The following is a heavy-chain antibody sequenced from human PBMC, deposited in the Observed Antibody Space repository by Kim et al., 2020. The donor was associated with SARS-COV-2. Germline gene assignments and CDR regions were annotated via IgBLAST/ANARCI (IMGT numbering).Heavy chain of an antibody. CDR2: ISAYNGNT. Sequence: ASVKVSCKASGNTFTSYGISWVRQAPGQGLEWMGWISAYNGNTNYAQKLQGRVTMTTDTSTSTAYMELRSLRSDDTAVYYCARERKREAVAGTNWFDPWGQGTLVTVSS. J-gene: IGHJ5*02. V-gene: IGHV1-18*01. D-gene: IGHD6-19*01. CDR1: GNTFTSYG. CDR3: ARERKREAVAGTNWFDP.